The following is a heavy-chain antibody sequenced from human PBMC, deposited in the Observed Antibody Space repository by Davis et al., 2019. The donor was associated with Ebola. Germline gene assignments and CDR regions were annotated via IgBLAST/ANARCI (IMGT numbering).Heavy chain of an antibody. CDR1: GFILTNYA. Sequence: ASVKVSCKASGFILTNYAIHWVRQAPGQRLEWMGWVHGGNGNAKYSQRFQGRVTITTDTSASTVYLDLTSLRSDDTAVFYCARASFGYNSGWYADYWGPGSLVTVSS. CDR2: VHGGNGNA. D-gene: IGHD6-19*01. J-gene: IGHJ4*02. CDR3: ARASFGYNSGWYADY. V-gene: IGHV1-3*01.